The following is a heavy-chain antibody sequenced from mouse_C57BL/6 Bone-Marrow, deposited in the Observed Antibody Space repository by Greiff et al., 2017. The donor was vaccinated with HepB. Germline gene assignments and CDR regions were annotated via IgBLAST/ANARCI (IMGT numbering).Heavy chain of an antibody. Sequence: EVQLQESGPGLVKPSQSLSLTCSVTGYSITSGYYWNWIRQFPGNKLEWMGYISYDGSNNYNPSLKNRISITRDTSKNQFFLKLNSVTTEDTATYYCARAEIYYDYDGPFDYWGQGTTLTVSS. J-gene: IGHJ2*01. V-gene: IGHV3-6*01. CDR2: ISYDGSN. CDR3: ARAEIYYDYDGPFDY. D-gene: IGHD2-4*01. CDR1: GYSITSGYY.